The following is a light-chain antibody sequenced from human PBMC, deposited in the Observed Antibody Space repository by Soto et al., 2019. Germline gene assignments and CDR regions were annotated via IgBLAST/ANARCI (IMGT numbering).Light chain of an antibody. CDR2: LEGSGSY. CDR1: SGHSSYI. Sequence: QPVLTQSSSASASLGSSVKLTCTLSSGHSSYIIACHQQQPGKDPRYLMKLEGSGSYNKGSGVPDRFSGSGSGADRYLTISNLQCEDGADYYCETWDRDTRVFGGGTQLTVL. J-gene: IGLJ3*02. CDR3: ETWDRDTRV. V-gene: IGLV4-60*02.